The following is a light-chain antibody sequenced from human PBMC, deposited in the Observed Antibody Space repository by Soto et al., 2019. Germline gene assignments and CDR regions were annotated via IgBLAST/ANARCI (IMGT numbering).Light chain of an antibody. CDR3: CSYAGSRTYV. CDR2: EVS. J-gene: IGLJ1*01. V-gene: IGLV2-23*02. Sequence: QPALAQPASVSGSPGQSITIFCTGTSSDVGSYNLVSWYQQHPGKAPKLMIYEVSKRPSGVSNRFSGSKSGNTASLTISGLQAEDEADYYCCSYAGSRTYVFGTGTKINVL. CDR1: SSDVGSYNL.